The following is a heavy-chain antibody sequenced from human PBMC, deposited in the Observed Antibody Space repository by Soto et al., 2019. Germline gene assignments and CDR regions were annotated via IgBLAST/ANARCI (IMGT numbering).Heavy chain of an antibody. D-gene: IGHD1-26*01. Sequence: GGSLRLSCAASGFTFSRYWMHWVRQTPGKGLVWVSHINGGGSRTTYADSVKGRFTISRDNAKNSLYLQMNSLRAEDTAVYYCAPQGVGATGYLYWGQGTLVTVSS. CDR1: GFTFSRYW. CDR2: INGGGSRT. J-gene: IGHJ4*02. CDR3: APQGVGATGYLY. V-gene: IGHV3-74*01.